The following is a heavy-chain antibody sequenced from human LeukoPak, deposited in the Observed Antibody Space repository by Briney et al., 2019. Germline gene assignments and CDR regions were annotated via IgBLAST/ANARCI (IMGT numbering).Heavy chain of an antibody. Sequence: SETLSLTCTVSGGSISSSSYYWDWIRQPPGKGLEWIASIYYTGSIYYNPSLKSRVTISVDTSKNQFSLNVNSVTAAVTAVYYCARHRRADFRPGGPIDYWGQGTLVTVSS. CDR3: ARHRRADFRPGGPIDY. V-gene: IGHV4-39*01. CDR2: IYYTGSI. D-gene: IGHD3-3*01. J-gene: IGHJ4*02. CDR1: GGSISSSSYY.